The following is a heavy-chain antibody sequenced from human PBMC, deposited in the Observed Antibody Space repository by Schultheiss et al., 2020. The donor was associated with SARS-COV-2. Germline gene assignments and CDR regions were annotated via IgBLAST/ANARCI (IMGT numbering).Heavy chain of an antibody. J-gene: IGHJ3*02. V-gene: IGHV4-38-2*02. Sequence: SETLSLTCAVSGYSISRDHYWGWIRQSPGMGLEWIASMYRSGNAYYNPSLKSRVTISLDTSKNHVSLKLSSVTAADTAVYYCARDVGPSDDAFHIWGPGTMVTVSS. CDR2: MYRSGNA. CDR3: ARDVGPSDDAFHI. CDR1: GYSISRDHY.